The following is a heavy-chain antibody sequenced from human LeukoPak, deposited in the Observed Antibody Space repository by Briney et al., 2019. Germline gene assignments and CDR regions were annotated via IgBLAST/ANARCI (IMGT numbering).Heavy chain of an antibody. CDR3: AKAAEKPPVAG. J-gene: IGHJ4*02. CDR1: GFSFSSYA. Sequence: GGSLRLSCAASGFSFSSYAMHWVRQAPGKGLEWVAVISYDGSKKYNADSVKGRFTISRDNSKNTLYLQMNSLRAEDTAVYYCAKAAEKPPVAGWGQGTLATVSS. CDR2: ISYDGSKK. V-gene: IGHV3-30-3*01. D-gene: IGHD6-19*01.